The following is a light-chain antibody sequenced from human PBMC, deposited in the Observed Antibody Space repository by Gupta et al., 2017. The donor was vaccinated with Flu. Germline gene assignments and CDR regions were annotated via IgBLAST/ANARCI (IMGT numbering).Light chain of an antibody. CDR3: QSYDSSLSAWV. CDR2: GNS. V-gene: IGLV1-40*01. Sequence: VTISCTGSSSNIGAGYDVHWYQQLPVTAPKLLIYGNSNRPSGVPDRFSGSKSGTSASLAITGLQAEDEADYYCQSYDSSLSAWVFGGGTKLTVL. CDR1: SSNIGAGYD. J-gene: IGLJ3*02.